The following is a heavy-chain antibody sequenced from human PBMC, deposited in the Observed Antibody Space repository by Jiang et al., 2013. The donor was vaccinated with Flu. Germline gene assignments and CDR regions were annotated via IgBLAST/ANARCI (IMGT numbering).Heavy chain of an antibody. Sequence: GSGLVKPSETLSLTCTVSSVSISSSSYYWGWIRQPPGRGLEWIGTISDSGSTYYNASLKSRATISTDTSKNQFSLRLSSVTAVDTAVYYCARFRITIFGVVNRAFDIWGQGTMVTVSS. CDR2: ISDSGST. CDR1: SVSISSSSYY. J-gene: IGHJ3*02. V-gene: IGHV4-39*01. D-gene: IGHD3-3*01. CDR3: ARFRITIFGVVNRAFDI.